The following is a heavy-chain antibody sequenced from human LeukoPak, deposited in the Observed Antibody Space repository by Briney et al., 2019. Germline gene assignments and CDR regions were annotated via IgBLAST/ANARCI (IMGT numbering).Heavy chain of an antibody. CDR2: INDDEITT. V-gene: IGHV3-74*01. J-gene: IGHJ4*02. CDR1: GFTFTNYW. Sequence: PGGSLRLSCVVSGFTFTNYWMHWVRQVPGKGLVWVSRINDDEITTSYADSVKGRFTISRDNAKNTLYLQMDSLRAEDTAVYYCVKEGVGSSYFFNYWGQGTLVTVSS. D-gene: IGHD1-26*01. CDR3: VKEGVGSSYFFNY.